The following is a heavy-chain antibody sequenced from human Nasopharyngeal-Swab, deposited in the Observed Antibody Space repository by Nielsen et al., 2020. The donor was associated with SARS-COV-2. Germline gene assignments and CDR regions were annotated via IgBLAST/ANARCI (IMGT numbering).Heavy chain of an antibody. Sequence: GGSLRLSCKGSGYRFISYWIGWVRQMPGKGLEWMGIIYPGDSDTRCGPSFQGQVTISADKSINTAYLQWSSLKASDTATYYCARTAIEGGYYRGNAFDIWGQGTMVTVSS. D-gene: IGHD3-22*01. CDR3: ARTAIEGGYYRGNAFDI. CDR2: IYPGDSDT. CDR1: GYRFISYW. J-gene: IGHJ3*02. V-gene: IGHV5-51*01.